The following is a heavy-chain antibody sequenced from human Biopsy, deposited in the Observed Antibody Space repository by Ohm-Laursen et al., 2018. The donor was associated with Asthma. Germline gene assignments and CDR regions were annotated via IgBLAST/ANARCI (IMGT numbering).Heavy chain of an antibody. V-gene: IGHV3-9*01. D-gene: IGHD6-6*01. Sequence: SLRLSCAASGFSFDDCAMHWVRQAPGKGLEWVSSISWNSGNIDYVDSVKGRFTISRDNSKDTLYLQVNSLRGDDTAVYYCARGKTWGRSYYFDYWGQGSLVTVSS. CDR3: ARGKTWGRSYYFDY. J-gene: IGHJ4*02. CDR1: GFSFDDCA. CDR2: ISWNSGNI.